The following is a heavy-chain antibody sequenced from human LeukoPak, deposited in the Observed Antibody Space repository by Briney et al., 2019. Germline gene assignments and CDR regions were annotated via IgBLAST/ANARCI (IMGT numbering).Heavy chain of an antibody. D-gene: IGHD2-15*01. Sequence: SETQSLTCAVSGGSISSSNWWSWVRQPPGKGLEWIGEIYHSGSTNYNPSLKSRVTISVDKSKNQFSLKLSSVTAADTAVYYCASGGTVYCSGGSCYDYWGQGTLVTVSS. CDR3: ASGGTVYCSGGSCYDY. J-gene: IGHJ4*02. CDR1: GGSISSSNW. V-gene: IGHV4-4*02. CDR2: IYHSGST.